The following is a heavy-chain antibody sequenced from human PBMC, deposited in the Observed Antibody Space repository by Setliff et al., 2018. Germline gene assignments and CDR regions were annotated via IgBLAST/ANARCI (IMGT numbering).Heavy chain of an antibody. CDR3: ARDMVRGALGYYYYGMDV. CDR2: IYYSGST. CDR1: GYSISSGYY. V-gene: IGHV4-61*01. J-gene: IGHJ6*02. Sequence: SETLSLTCTVSGYSISSGYYWGWIRQPPGKGLEWIGYIYYSGSTNYNPSLKSRVTISVDTSKNQFSLKLSSVTAADTAVYYCARDMVRGALGYYYYGMDVWGQGTTVTVSS. D-gene: IGHD3-10*01.